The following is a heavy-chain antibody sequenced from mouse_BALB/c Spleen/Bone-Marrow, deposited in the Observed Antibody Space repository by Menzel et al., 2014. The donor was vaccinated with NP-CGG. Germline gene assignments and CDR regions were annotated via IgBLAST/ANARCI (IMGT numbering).Heavy chain of an antibody. V-gene: IGHV7-3*02. J-gene: IGHJ2*01. CDR2: IRNKANGYTT. CDR3: ARDKGRVFFDY. Sequence: EVHLVESGGGLVQPGGSLGLSCATSGFTFTDYYMNWVRQPPGKALEWLGFIRNKANGYTTEYSASVKSRFTISRDNSQNILYLQMNTLRVDDSATYYCARDKGRVFFDYWGQGTTLTVSS. CDR1: GFTFTDYY.